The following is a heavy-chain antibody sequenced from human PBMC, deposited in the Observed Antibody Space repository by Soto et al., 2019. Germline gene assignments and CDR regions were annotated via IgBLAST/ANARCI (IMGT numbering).Heavy chain of an antibody. V-gene: IGHV3-23*01. J-gene: IGHJ5*02. D-gene: IGHD2-15*01. CDR1: GFTFSNYA. Sequence: PGGSLRLSCAASGFTFSNYAMSWVRQAPGKGLEWVSGLSDGGGSTFYADSVKGRFTISRDNAKNTLYLQMSSLRAEDTAVYYCAKEGTPSPYNWFDPWGQGHLVTVSS. CDR3: AKEGTPSPYNWFDP. CDR2: LSDGGGST.